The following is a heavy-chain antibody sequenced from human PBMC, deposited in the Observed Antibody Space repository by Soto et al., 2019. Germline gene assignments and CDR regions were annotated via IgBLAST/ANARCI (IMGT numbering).Heavy chain of an antibody. CDR1: GYTFTGYY. D-gene: IGHD7-27*01. V-gene: IGHV1-2*04. Sequence: ASVKVSCKASGYTFTGYYMHWVRQAPGQGLEWMGWINPNSGGTNYAQKFQGWVTMTRDTSISTAYMELSRLRSDDTAVYYCARVRPQTTGDRFAFDIWGQGTMVTVSS. CDR3: ARVRPQTTGDRFAFDI. J-gene: IGHJ3*02. CDR2: INPNSGGT.